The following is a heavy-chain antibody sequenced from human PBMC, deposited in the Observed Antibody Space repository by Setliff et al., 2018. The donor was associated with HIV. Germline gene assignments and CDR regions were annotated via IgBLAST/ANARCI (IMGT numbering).Heavy chain of an antibody. D-gene: IGHD3-10*01. CDR3: ARLGDYGSGGWFDP. J-gene: IGHJ5*02. CDR1: GGSISSGGYY. V-gene: IGHV4-31*03. Sequence: PSETLSLTCTVSGGSISSGGYYWSWIRQHPGKGLEWIGYIHYSGSTHYNPSLKSRVTISVDTSKNQFSLKLSSVTAADTAVYYCARLGDYGSGGWFDPWGQGTLVTVSS. CDR2: IHYSGST.